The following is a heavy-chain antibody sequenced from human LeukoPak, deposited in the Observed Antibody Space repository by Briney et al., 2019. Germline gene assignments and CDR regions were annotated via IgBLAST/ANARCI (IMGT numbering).Heavy chain of an antibody. CDR1: GGSISSSNW. V-gene: IGHV4-4*02. CDR3: ARHATSYYDFWSGFPWFDP. Sequence: SGTLSLTCAVSGGSISSSNWWSWVRQPPGKGLEWIGSIYYSGSTYYNPSLKSRVTISVDTSKNQFSLKLSSVAAADTAVYYCARHATSYYDFWSGFPWFDPWGQGTLVTVSS. D-gene: IGHD3-3*01. CDR2: IYYSGST. J-gene: IGHJ5*02.